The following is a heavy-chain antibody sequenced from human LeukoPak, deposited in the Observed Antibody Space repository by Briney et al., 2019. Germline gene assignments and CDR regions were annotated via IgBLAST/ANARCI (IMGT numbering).Heavy chain of an antibody. Sequence: GGSLRLSCSVSRVTLSSHVTYWVRQAPGKGPEFVSGICSNGGSTNYADCVKGRFTIFRDSSKNTLYLQMNSLRAEDTAVYYCARGVSSSGWYSSLDPWGQGTLVTVSS. J-gene: IGHJ5*02. CDR1: RVTLSSHV. CDR2: ICSNGGST. CDR3: ARGVSSSGWYSSLDP. D-gene: IGHD6-19*01. V-gene: IGHV3-64*04.